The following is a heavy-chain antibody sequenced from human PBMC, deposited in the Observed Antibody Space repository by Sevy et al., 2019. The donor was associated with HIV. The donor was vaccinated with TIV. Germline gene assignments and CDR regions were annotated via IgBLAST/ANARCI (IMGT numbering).Heavy chain of an antibody. D-gene: IGHD3-16*02. V-gene: IGHV3-30*18. CDR1: GFTFSSYG. CDR3: AKDAYYDYVWGGYRYTPDAFDI. J-gene: IGHJ3*02. CDR2: ISYDGSNK. Sequence: GGSLRLSCAASGFTFSSYGMHWVRQAPGKGLEWVAVISYDGSNKYYADSVKGRFTISRDNSKNTLYLQMNSLRAEDTAVYYCAKDAYYDYVWGGYRYTPDAFDIWGQGTMVTVSS.